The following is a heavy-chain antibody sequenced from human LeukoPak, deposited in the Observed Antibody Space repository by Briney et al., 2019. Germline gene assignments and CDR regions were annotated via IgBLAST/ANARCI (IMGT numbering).Heavy chain of an antibody. CDR1: GGSISSYY. Sequence: SETLSLTCTVSGGSISSYYWSWIRQPPGKGLEWIGYIYYSWSTNYNPSLKSRVTISVDTSKNQFSLKLSSVTAADTAVYYCARDRRIAAAGTYYYYGMDVWGQGTTVTVSS. J-gene: IGHJ6*02. V-gene: IGHV4-59*01. CDR2: IYYSWST. CDR3: ARDRRIAAAGTYYYYGMDV. D-gene: IGHD6-13*01.